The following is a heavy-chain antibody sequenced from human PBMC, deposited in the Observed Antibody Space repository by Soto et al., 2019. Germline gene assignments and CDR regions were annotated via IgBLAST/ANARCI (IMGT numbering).Heavy chain of an antibody. J-gene: IGHJ3*02. CDR3: ARDKFRNYYDAFDI. D-gene: IGHD4-4*01. CDR1: GFTFSSYW. Sequence: GGSLRLSCAASGFTFSSYWMSWVRQAPGKGLEWVANIKQDGSEKYYVDSVKGRFTISRDNAKNSLYLQMNSLRAEDTAVYYCARDKFRNYYDAFDIWGQGTMVTVSS. CDR2: IKQDGSEK. V-gene: IGHV3-7*01.